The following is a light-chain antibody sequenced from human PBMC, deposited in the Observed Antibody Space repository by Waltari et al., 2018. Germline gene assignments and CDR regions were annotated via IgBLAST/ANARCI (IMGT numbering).Light chain of an antibody. CDR2: AAS. CDR3: QQSYSTPRT. CDR1: QSISSY. V-gene: IGKV1-39*01. Sequence: DIAMTQSPSSLSASVGARVTITCRASQSISSYLNWYQQKPGKAPKLLIYAASSLQSGVPSRFSGSGSGTDFTLTISSLQPEDFATYYCQQSYSTPRTFGQGTKVEIK. J-gene: IGKJ1*01.